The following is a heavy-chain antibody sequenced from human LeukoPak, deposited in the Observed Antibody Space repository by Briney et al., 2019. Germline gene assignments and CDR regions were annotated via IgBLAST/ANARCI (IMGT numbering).Heavy chain of an antibody. J-gene: IGHJ4*02. D-gene: IGHD3-3*01. V-gene: IGHV4-38-2*02. CDR1: GYSISSGYF. CDR3: TRDMEYPGAGFDY. Sequence: PSETLSLTCTVSGYSISSGYFWAWIRQPPGKGLEWIGSVYSGGSTYYNPSLRSQITISVDTSKNQFSLKLTSVAAADTAMYYCTRDMEYPGAGFDYWGQGIPVTVSS. CDR2: VYSGGST.